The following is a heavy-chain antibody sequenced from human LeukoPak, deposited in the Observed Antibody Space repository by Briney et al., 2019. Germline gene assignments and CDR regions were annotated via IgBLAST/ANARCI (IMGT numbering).Heavy chain of an antibody. D-gene: IGHD1-26*01. V-gene: IGHV3-66*01. CDR3: ASGRLSGKGFDY. Sequence: GGSLRLSCAASGFTVSSNYISWVRQAPGKGLEWVSVIYSGGDTDYADYVKGRFIISRDNSKNTLYLQMNSLRAEDTAVYYCASGRLSGKGFDYWGQGTLVTVSS. J-gene: IGHJ4*02. CDR1: GFTVSSNY. CDR2: IYSGGDT.